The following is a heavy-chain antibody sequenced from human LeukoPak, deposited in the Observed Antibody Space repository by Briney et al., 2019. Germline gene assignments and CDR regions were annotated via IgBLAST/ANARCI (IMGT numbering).Heavy chain of an antibody. V-gene: IGHV4-59*01. D-gene: IGHD3-3*01. CDR1: GGSISSYY. J-gene: IGHJ6*02. CDR2: IYYSGTT. Sequence: PSETLSLTCTVSGGSISSYYWSWIRQPPGKGLEWIGYIYYSGTTNYNPSLKSRVTISVDTSKNQFSLKLSSVTAADTAVYYRARQEANYDFWSGLVPDGMDVWGQGTTVTVSS. CDR3: ARQEANYDFWSGLVPDGMDV.